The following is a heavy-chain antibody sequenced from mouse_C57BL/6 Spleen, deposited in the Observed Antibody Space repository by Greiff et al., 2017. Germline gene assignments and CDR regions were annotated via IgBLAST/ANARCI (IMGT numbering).Heavy chain of an antibody. CDR3: AREGSYDYDEDY. CDR1: GYTFTSYW. J-gene: IGHJ2*01. V-gene: IGHV1-64*01. D-gene: IGHD2-4*01. CDR2: IHPNSGST. Sequence: QVQLQQSGAELVKPGASVKLSCKASGYTFTSYWMHWVKQRPGQGLEWIGMIHPNSGSTNYNEKFKSKATLTVDKSSSTAYMQLSSLTTEDSAVYYCAREGSYDYDEDYWGQGTTLTVSS.